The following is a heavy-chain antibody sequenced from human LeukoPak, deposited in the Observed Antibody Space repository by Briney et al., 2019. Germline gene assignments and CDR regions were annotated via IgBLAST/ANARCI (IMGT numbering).Heavy chain of an antibody. CDR1: GYSFTSYW. Sequence: KRGASLQISCKGSGYSFTSYWIGWVRQLPGKGLEWMGIIYPGDSDTRYSPSFQGQVTISADKSISTAYLQWSSLKASDTAMYYCARRGIAAEVDYWGQGTLVTVSS. CDR3: ARRGIAAEVDY. CDR2: IYPGDSDT. D-gene: IGHD6-13*01. J-gene: IGHJ4*02. V-gene: IGHV5-51*01.